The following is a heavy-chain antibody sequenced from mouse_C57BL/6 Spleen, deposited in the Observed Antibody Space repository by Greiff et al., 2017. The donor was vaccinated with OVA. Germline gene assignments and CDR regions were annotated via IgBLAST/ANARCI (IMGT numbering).Heavy chain of an antibody. CDR3: ARDGDYDGGFDY. Sequence: EVQLQQSGPELVKPGASVKMSCKASGYTFTDYNMHWVKQSHGKSLEWIGYINPNNGGTSYNQKFKGKATLTVNKSSSTAYLELRSLTSEDSAVYYCARDGDYDGGFDYWGQGTTLTVSS. J-gene: IGHJ2*01. CDR2: INPNNGGT. D-gene: IGHD2-4*01. V-gene: IGHV1-22*01. CDR1: GYTFTDYN.